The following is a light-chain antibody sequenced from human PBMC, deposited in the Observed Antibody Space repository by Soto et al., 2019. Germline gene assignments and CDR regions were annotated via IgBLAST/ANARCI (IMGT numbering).Light chain of an antibody. V-gene: IGLV2-8*01. CDR3: SSYAGSIFYV. CDR1: SSDVGGYNY. CDR2: EVS. J-gene: IGLJ1*01. Sequence: QSALTQPPSASGSPGQSVTISCTGTSSDVGGYNYVSWYQQHPGKAPKLMIYEVSKRPSGVPDRFSGSKSGNTASLTVSGLQAEHEADYYCSSYAGSIFYVFGTGTKLTVL.